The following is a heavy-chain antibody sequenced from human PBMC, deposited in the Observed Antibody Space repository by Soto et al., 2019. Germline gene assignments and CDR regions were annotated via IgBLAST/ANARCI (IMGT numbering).Heavy chain of an antibody. CDR2: IYNSGTT. CDR3: ARDPAP. V-gene: IGHV4-31*01. J-gene: IGHJ5*02. CDR1: GGSITRGGYY. Sequence: QVQLQESGPGLVKPSETLSLTCTVSGGSITRGGYYWSWIRQHPGKGLEWIGYIYNSGTTYYNPSLKSPVTISVDTSKNQFSLKLTPVTAADTAVYYCARDPAPWGQGTLVTVSS.